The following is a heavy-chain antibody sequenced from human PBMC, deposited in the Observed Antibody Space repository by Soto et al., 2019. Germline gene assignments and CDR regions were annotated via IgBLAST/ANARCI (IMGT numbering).Heavy chain of an antibody. CDR1: GGAISGYY. CDR3: ARGQRFSDWFDP. D-gene: IGHD3-3*01. J-gene: IGHJ5*02. V-gene: IGHV4-4*07. Sequence: SETLSLTCTVSGGAISGYYWTWIRQPAGKGLEWIGRIYSSGSTEYNPSLKSRVTMSLDTSKNQFSLRLTSVTAADTAVYYCARGQRFSDWFDPWGQGTLVTVSS. CDR2: IYSSGST.